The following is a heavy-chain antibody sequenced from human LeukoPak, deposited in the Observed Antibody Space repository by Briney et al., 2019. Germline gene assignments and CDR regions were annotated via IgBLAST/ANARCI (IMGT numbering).Heavy chain of an antibody. CDR1: GGSLSGYY. CDR3: ARGRPSSGYSSSWYLAGYFDY. J-gene: IGHJ4*02. V-gene: IGHV4-34*01. Sequence: SETLSLTCAVYGGSLSGYYWSWIRQPPGKGLEWIGSIYHSGSTYYNPSLKSRVTISVDTSKNQFSLKLSSVTAADTAVYYCARGRPSSGYSSSWYLAGYFDYWGQGTLVTVSS. CDR2: IYHSGST. D-gene: IGHD6-13*01.